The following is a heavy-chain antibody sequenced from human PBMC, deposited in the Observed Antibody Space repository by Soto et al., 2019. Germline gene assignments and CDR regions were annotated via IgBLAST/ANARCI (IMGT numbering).Heavy chain of an antibody. CDR1: GFTFDDYA. J-gene: IGHJ6*03. D-gene: IGHD3-9*01. Sequence: EVQLVESGGGLVQPGRSLRLSCAASGFTFDDYAMHWVRQAPGKGLEWVSGIRWNSGTIGYADSVKGRFTISRDNAKNSLYLQMNSLRAQDTALYYCAQEDRPFDICTGSSYYYYRYVLGKGTTVTVSS. V-gene: IGHV3-9*01. CDR2: IRWNSGTI. CDR3: AQEDRPFDICTGSSYYYYRYV.